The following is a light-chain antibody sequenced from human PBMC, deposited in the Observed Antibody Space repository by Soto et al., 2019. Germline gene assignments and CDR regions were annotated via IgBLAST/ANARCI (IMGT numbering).Light chain of an antibody. J-gene: IGKJ4*01. CDR3: QNRSNWPLT. V-gene: IGKV3-11*01. CDR1: HSINNY. Sequence: EIVLTQSPATLSLSPGERATLSCRASHSINNYLAWYQQKPGQAPRLLIYDASNRATGIPARFSGSGSGTDFTLTISSLEPEDFAVYYCQNRSNWPLTFGGGTKVDIK. CDR2: DAS.